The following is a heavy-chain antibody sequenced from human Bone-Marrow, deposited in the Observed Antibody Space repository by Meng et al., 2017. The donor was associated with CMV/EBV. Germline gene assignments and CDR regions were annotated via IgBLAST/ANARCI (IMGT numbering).Heavy chain of an antibody. D-gene: IGHD1-14*01. V-gene: IGHV4-39*07. CDR1: GGSISSSSYY. Sequence: SEPLSLTCTASGGSISSSSYYWCWIRQPPGKGLEWIGSIYYSGSTYYNPSLKSRVTISVDTSKNQFSLKLSSVTAADTAVYYCARRLPGGWFDPWGQGHRVTGAS. J-gene: IGHJ5*02. CDR3: ARRLPGGWFDP. CDR2: IYYSGST.